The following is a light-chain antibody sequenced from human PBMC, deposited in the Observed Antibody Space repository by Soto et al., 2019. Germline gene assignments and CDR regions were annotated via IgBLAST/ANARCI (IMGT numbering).Light chain of an antibody. Sequence: EIQITQSPSTLSASVGDRVTITCRASQSISNLLAWYQQKPGKAPKLLIYKASSLESGVPTRFSGSGSGTEFTLTISSLQPDDFATYYCQQYNSYWTFGQGTKVEIK. CDR1: QSISNL. CDR2: KAS. J-gene: IGKJ1*01. V-gene: IGKV1-5*03. CDR3: QQYNSYWT.